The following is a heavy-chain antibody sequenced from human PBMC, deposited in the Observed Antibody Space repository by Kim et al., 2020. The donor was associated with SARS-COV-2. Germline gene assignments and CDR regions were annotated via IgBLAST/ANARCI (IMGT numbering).Heavy chain of an antibody. CDR1: GFTVSSNY. CDR3: ARDNTDYSNYYYGMDV. J-gene: IGHJ6*02. CDR2: IYSGGST. V-gene: IGHV3-53*04. Sequence: GGSLRLSCAASGFTVSSNYMSWVRQAPGKGLEWVSVIYSGGSTYYADSVKGRFTISRHNSKNTLYLQMNSLRAEDTAVYYCARDNTDYSNYYYGMDVWGQGTTVTVS. D-gene: IGHD4-4*01.